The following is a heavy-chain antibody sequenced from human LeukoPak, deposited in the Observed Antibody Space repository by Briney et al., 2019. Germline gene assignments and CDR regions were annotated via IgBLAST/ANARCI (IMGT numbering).Heavy chain of an antibody. CDR3: ARDHDYSNYVWFDP. V-gene: IGHV3-7*01. CDR2: IKQDGSGK. Sequence: GGSLRLSCAASGFTFSSYWMSWVRQAPGKGLEWVANIKQDGSGKYYVDSVKGRFTISRDNAKSSLYLQMNSLRAEDTAVYYCARDHDYSNYVWFDPWGQGTLVTVSS. J-gene: IGHJ5*02. D-gene: IGHD4-11*01. CDR1: GFTFSSYW.